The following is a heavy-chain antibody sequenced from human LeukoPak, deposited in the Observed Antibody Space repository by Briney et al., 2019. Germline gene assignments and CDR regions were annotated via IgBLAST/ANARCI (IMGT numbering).Heavy chain of an antibody. V-gene: IGHV3-66*01. D-gene: IGHD4-17*01. CDR2: IYSGGST. CDR1: GFTVSSNY. Sequence: GGSLRLSCAASGFTVSSNYMSWVRQAPGKGLEWVSVIYSGGSTYCADSVKGRFTISRDNSKNTLYLQMNSLRAEDTAVYYCARAYGDQGSFDYWGQGTLVTVSS. CDR3: ARAYGDQGSFDY. J-gene: IGHJ4*02.